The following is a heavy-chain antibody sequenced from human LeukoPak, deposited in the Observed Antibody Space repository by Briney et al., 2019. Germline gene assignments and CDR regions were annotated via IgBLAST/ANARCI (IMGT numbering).Heavy chain of an antibody. CDR3: ARRTSYYFPY. V-gene: IGHV3-48*03. J-gene: IGHJ4*02. CDR2: ISSSGSTI. CDR1: GFTFSSYE. Sequence: GGSLRLSCAASGFTFSSYEMNWVRQAPGKGLEWVSYISSSGSTIYYADSVKGRFTISRDNAKNSLYLQMNSLRVEDTAVYYCARRTSYYFPYWGQGTQVTVSP.